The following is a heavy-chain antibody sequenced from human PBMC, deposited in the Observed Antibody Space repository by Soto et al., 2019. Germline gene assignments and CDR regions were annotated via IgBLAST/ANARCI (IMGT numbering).Heavy chain of an antibody. J-gene: IGHJ6*02. CDR2: INSVGSTT. CDR1: GFTFTTSW. Sequence: EVQLVESGGGLVQPGGSLRLSCAASGFTFTTSWMHWVRQAPEKGLVWVSHINSVGSTTTYADSVRGRFTISRDNAKNTLYLQMNSLRVEDTAVYYCARDRDYGMDVWGQGTTVIVSS. CDR3: ARDRDYGMDV. D-gene: IGHD3-10*01. V-gene: IGHV3-74*01.